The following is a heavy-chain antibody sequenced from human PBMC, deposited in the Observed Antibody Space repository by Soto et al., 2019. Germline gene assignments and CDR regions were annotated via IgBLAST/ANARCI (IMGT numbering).Heavy chain of an antibody. CDR2: IYYSGST. J-gene: IGHJ4*02. CDR1: GGSISSGGYY. Sequence: QVQLQESGPGLVKPSQTLSLTCTVSGGSISSGGYYWSWIRQHPGKGLEWIGYIYYSGSTYYNPSLKRRVTISVDTSKNQFSLKLSSVTAADTAVYYCARFRPVTTLNYFDYWGQGTLVTVSS. V-gene: IGHV4-31*03. D-gene: IGHD4-17*01. CDR3: ARFRPVTTLNYFDY.